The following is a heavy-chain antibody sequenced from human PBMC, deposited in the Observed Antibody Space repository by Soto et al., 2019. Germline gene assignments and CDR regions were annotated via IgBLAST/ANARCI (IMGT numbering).Heavy chain of an antibody. Sequence: ASVKVSCKASGFTFTSSAMQWVRQARGQRLEWIGWIVVGSGNTNYAQKFQERVTITRDMSTSTAYMELSSLRSEDTAVYYCARALFGVVIINYYYYGMDVWGQGTTVTVSS. CDR1: GFTFTSSA. D-gene: IGHD3-3*01. J-gene: IGHJ6*02. V-gene: IGHV1-58*02. CDR3: ARALFGVVIINYYYYGMDV. CDR2: IVVGSGNT.